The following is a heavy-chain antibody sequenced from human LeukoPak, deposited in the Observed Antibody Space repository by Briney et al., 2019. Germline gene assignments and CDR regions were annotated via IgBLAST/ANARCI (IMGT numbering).Heavy chain of an antibody. J-gene: IGHJ5*02. Sequence: ASVKLSCKAFGYTFTGYWMHWVRQAPGQGPEWMGVISPSGGSTIYAQKFKGRVTLTRDMSTSTDYLELSSLRSEDTAVYYCARSQARRFDPWGQGTLVTVSS. CDR3: ARSQARRFDP. V-gene: IGHV1-46*01. CDR1: GYTFTGYW. D-gene: IGHD5-12*01. CDR2: ISPSGGST.